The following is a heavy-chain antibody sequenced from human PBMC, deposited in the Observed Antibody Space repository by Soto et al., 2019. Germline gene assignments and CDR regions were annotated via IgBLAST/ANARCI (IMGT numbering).Heavy chain of an antibody. V-gene: IGHV4-34*01. CDR2: INHSGST. CDR1: GGSFSGYY. D-gene: IGHD3-10*01. Sequence: SETLSLTCAVYGGSFSGYYWSWIRQPPGKGLEWIGEINHSGSTNYNPSLKSRVTISVDTSKNQFSLKLSSVTAADTAVYYCGKHRRHYSAGSDSYNDYYGMDVWGKGTTVTVSS. CDR3: GKHRRHYSAGSDSYNDYYGMDV. J-gene: IGHJ6*04.